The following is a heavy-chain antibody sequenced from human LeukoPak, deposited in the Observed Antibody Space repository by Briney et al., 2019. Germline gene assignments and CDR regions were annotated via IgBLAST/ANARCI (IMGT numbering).Heavy chain of an antibody. CDR1: GYTFISYS. CDR2: INPNSGGT. Sequence: GASVKVSCKASGYTFISYSMNWVRQAPGQGLEWMGWINPNSGGTNYAQKFQGRVTMTRDTSISTAYMELSRLRSDDTAVYYCARDGTMVRGVILLGFDYWGQGTLVTVSS. D-gene: IGHD3-10*01. CDR3: ARDGTMVRGVILLGFDY. J-gene: IGHJ4*02. V-gene: IGHV1-2*02.